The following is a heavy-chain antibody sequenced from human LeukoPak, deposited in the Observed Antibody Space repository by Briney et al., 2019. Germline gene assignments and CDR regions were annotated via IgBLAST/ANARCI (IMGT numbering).Heavy chain of an antibody. CDR2: IRNRANGYTT. J-gene: IGHJ4*02. Sequence: PGGSLRLSCVASGFTFSDHYMDWVRQAPGKGLEWVGQIRNRANGYTTNYAASVNGRFTISSDDSKKSLYLQMRSLKTEDTAVYYCADVGGSLWGQGTLVNVSS. D-gene: IGHD1-26*01. V-gene: IGHV3-72*01. CDR1: GFTFSDHY. CDR3: ADVGGSL.